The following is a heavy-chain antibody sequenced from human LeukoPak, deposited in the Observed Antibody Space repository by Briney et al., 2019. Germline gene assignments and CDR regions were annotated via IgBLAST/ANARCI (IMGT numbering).Heavy chain of an antibody. CDR1: GFIFSSYW. J-gene: IGHJ3*02. CDR3: AREPPSPGSLSAFDI. D-gene: IGHD2/OR15-2a*01. CDR2: IKQDGSDK. Sequence: GGSLRLSCAASGFIFSSYWMSWVRQAPGKGLEWVANIKQDGSDKYYVDSVKGRFTISRDNAKNSLYLQMNSLRAEDTAVYYCAREPPSPGSLSAFDIWGQGTMVTVSS. V-gene: IGHV3-7*01.